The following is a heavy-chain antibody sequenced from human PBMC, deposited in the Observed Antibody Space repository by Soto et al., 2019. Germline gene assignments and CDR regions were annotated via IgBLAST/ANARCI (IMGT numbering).Heavy chain of an antibody. CDR2: ISYDGSNK. CDR1: GFTFSSYA. Sequence: QTGGSLRLSCAASGFTFSSYAMHWVRQAPGKGLEWVAVISYDGSNKYYADSVKGRFTISRDNSKNTLYLQMNSLRAEDTAVYYCARDLGSAAGTNFDYWGQGTLVTVSS. D-gene: IGHD6-13*01. J-gene: IGHJ4*02. CDR3: ARDLGSAAGTNFDY. V-gene: IGHV3-30-3*01.